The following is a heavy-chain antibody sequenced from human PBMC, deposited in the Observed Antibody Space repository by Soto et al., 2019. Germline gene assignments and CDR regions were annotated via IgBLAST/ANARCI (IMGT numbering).Heavy chain of an antibody. CDR2: ISYSGSS. V-gene: IGHV4-39*02. Sequence: KPSETLSLTCTVSGGSISSSSYYWGWIRQPPGRGLEWVGSISYSGSSYYNPSLKSRVTISVDTSKKHFSLKLTSVTSADTAVYFCATSPIFGVLSAWGLGVLVTVSS. D-gene: IGHD3-3*02. J-gene: IGHJ4*02. CDR1: GGSISSSSYY. CDR3: ATSPIFGVLSA.